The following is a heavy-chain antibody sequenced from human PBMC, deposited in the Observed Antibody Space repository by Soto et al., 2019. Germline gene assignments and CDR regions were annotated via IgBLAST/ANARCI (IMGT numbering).Heavy chain of an antibody. CDR3: ARDPVXDYGDSPLYYYYYGMDV. V-gene: IGHV3-48*02. D-gene: IGHD4-17*01. CDR2: ISSSSSTI. J-gene: IGHJ6*02. Sequence: GGSLRLSCAASGFTFSSYSMNWVRQAPGKGLEWVSYISSSSSTIYYADSVKGRFTISRDNAKNSLYLQMNSLRDEDTAVYYCARDPVXDYGDSPLYYYYYGMDVWGQGTTVTVSS. CDR1: GFTFSSYS.